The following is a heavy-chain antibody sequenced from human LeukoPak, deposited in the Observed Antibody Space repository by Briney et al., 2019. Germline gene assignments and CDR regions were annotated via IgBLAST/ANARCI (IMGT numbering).Heavy chain of an antibody. CDR2: ISGSGGST. CDR3: ARAKRDWGWRNWFDP. D-gene: IGHD7-27*01. V-gene: IGHV3-23*01. Sequence: LPGGSLRLSCAASRFTLRSYAMSWVRQPPGKGLEWVSAISGSGGSTYYADSVKGRFTIPRDNAKSSLYLQMNSLRAEDTAVYYCARAKRDWGWRNWFDPWGQGTLVTVSS. J-gene: IGHJ5*02. CDR1: RFTLRSYA.